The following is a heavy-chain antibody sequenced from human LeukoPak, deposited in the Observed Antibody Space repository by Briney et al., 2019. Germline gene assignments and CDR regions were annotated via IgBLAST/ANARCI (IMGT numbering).Heavy chain of an antibody. J-gene: IGHJ4*02. CDR3: SRQVVENDY. Sequence: SETVPHMCAVYGESSFSSYYWSWIRQTPGGALEWIGEINHSGYTNYNPSLKSRVTLSIDTSKNQFSLRLNSVTAADTAVYYCSRQVVENDYGSRGTVTTVSS. CDR2: INHSGYT. D-gene: IGHD3-22*01. V-gene: IGHV4-34*01. CDR1: GESSFSSYY.